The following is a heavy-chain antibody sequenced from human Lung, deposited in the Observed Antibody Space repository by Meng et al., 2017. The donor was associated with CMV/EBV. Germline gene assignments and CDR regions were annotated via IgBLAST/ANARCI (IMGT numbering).Heavy chain of an antibody. CDR2: IYYSGST. V-gene: IGHV4-39*02. CDR3: ARDATIFGVVDPYYYGMDV. Sequence: SETXSLXXTVSGGSISSSSYYWGWIRQPPGKGLEWIGSIYYSGSTYYNPSLKSRVTISVDTSKNQFSLKLSPVTAADTAVYYCARDATIFGVVDPYYYGMDVWGQGXTVTVSS. D-gene: IGHD3-3*01. J-gene: IGHJ6*02. CDR1: GGSISSSSYY.